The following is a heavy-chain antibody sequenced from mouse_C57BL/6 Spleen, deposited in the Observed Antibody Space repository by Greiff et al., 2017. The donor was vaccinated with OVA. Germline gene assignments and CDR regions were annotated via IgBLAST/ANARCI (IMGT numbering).Heavy chain of an antibody. CDR1: GYSITSGYY. J-gene: IGHJ2*01. D-gene: IGHD4-1*01. CDR2: ISYDGSN. CDR3: ARVTGPFDY. Sequence: EVKLQESGPGLVKPSQSLSLTCSVTGYSITSGYYWNWIRQFPGNKLEWMGYISYDGSNNYNPSLKNRISITRDTSKNQFFLKLNSVTTEDTATYYCARVTGPFDYWGQGTTLTVSS. V-gene: IGHV3-6*01.